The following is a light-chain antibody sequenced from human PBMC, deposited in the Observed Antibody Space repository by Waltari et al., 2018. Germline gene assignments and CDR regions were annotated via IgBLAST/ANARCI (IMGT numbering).Light chain of an antibody. Sequence: QSALTQPPSASGSPGQSVTISCTGTSSDVGGYNYVSWYQQHPGKAPKLMFYEVSKRPAGVPDRFSGSKSGNPASLTVSGLQAEDEADYYCSSYAGSNTVVFGGGTKLTVL. J-gene: IGLJ2*01. CDR2: EVS. V-gene: IGLV2-8*01. CDR3: SSYAGSNTVV. CDR1: SSDVGGYNY.